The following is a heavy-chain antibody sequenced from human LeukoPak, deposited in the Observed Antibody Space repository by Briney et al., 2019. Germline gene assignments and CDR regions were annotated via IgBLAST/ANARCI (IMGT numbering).Heavy chain of an antibody. CDR2: MKPNSANT. CDR3: ARTKPDNREIYN. V-gene: IGHV1-8*03. CDR1: GYTFSTYD. D-gene: IGHD3-22*01. Sequence: ASVKVSCKASGYTFSTYDINWVRQAAGQGLDWMGWMKPNSANTAYAQKCQGRLTITRIASISTAYMELSSLRSAHPAVYYCARTKPDNREIYNWGEGTLVTVPS. J-gene: IGHJ4*02.